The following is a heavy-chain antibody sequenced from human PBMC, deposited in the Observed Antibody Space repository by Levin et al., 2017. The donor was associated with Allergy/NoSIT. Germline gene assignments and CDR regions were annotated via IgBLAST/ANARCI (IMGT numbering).Heavy chain of an antibody. J-gene: IGHJ3*01. CDR3: ARDLGDWSAVGPNAFDF. Sequence: ASVKVSCKTSGYTFTGYYIHWVRQAPGQGLEWVGWINSKNGGTNFAQTLQGRVTMTRDTSISTVYLELTRLKSDDTAMYYCARDLGDWSAVGPNAFDFWGQGTFVTVSS. V-gene: IGHV1-2*02. D-gene: IGHD3-10*01. CDR1: GYTFTGYY. CDR2: INSKNGGT.